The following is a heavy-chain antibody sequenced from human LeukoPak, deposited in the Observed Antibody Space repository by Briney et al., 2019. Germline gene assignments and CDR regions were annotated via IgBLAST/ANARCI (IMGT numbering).Heavy chain of an antibody. V-gene: IGHV4-39*07. Sequence: PSETLSLTCTVSGGSVGSGTYYWSWIRQSPGKGLEWIGNVYYSGSAYYNPSLKSRVTMSVDTSKNQFSLKLSSVTAADTAVYYCARDPTFSYDSSGYYNWFDPWGQGTLVTVSS. D-gene: IGHD3-22*01. CDR3: ARDPTFSYDSSGYYNWFDP. CDR2: VYYSGSA. CDR1: GGSVGSGTYY. J-gene: IGHJ5*02.